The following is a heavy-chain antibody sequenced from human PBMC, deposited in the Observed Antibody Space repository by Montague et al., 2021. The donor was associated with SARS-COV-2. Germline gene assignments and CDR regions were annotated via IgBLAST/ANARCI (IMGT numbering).Heavy chain of an antibody. CDR1: GFTFSDYY. Sequence: SLRLSCAASGFTFSDYYMSWIRQAPGKGLEWVSYISGRGSYTDYADSVKGRFTISRDNPRKSLYLEMNSLRAEDTAVYYCARLVGVESNRRDYFNYWGQGTLVTVSS. D-gene: IGHD1-14*01. CDR2: ISGRGSYT. J-gene: IGHJ4*02. CDR3: ARLVGVESNRRDYFNY. V-gene: IGHV3-11*03.